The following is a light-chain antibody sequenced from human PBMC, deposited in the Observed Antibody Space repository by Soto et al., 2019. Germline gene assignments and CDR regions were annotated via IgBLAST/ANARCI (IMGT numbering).Light chain of an antibody. Sequence: EIVLTQSPATLSLSPGERATLSCRASQSVSSYLAWYQQKPGQAPRLLIYDASNRATGIPARFSGSGSGTDFILTISSLEPEDFAVYYCQQRSNWRGTFGPGTKVDIK. CDR1: QSVSSY. V-gene: IGKV3-11*01. J-gene: IGKJ3*01. CDR3: QQRSNWRGT. CDR2: DAS.